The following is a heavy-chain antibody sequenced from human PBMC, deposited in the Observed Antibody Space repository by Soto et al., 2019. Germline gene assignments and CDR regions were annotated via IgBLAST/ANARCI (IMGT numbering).Heavy chain of an antibody. CDR2: IYYSGST. D-gene: IGHD4-17*01. V-gene: IGHV4-31*03. Sequence: QVQLQESGPGLVKPSQTLSLTCTVSGGSISSGGYYWSWIRQHPGKGLEWIGYIYYSGSTYYNPSLKSRVTRTVDTSKNQFSMKVSSVTAGDTAVYYCARCNGDQQLYYFDYWGQGTLVTVSS. CDR1: GGSISSGGYY. CDR3: ARCNGDQQLYYFDY. J-gene: IGHJ4*02.